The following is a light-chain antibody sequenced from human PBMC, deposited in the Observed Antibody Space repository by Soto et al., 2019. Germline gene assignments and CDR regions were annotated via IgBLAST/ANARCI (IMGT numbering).Light chain of an antibody. CDR2: GNS. J-gene: IGLJ1*01. CDR3: SLYTSENTYV. Sequence: QSVLTQPPSVSGAPGQRVTISCSGSSSNIGAGSDVHWYQQLPGTAPKLLIYGNSRRPSGVPGRFSGSKSGNTASLTISGLQAADEADYYCSLYTSENTYVFGTGTKV. V-gene: IGLV1-40*01. CDR1: SSNIGAGSD.